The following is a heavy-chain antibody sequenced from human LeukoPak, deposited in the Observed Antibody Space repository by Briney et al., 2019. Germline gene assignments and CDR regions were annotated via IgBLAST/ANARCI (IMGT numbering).Heavy chain of an antibody. CDR2: IKQDGSEK. J-gene: IGHJ4*02. V-gene: IGHV3-7*01. Sequence: PGGSLRLFCAASGFTFSSYWMSWVRQAPGKGLEWVANIKQDGSEKYYVDSVKGRFTISRDNAKNSLYLQMNSLRAEDTAVYYCARGPYYYDSSGYYYWGQGTLVTVSS. D-gene: IGHD3-22*01. CDR3: ARGPYYYDSSGYYY. CDR1: GFTFSSYW.